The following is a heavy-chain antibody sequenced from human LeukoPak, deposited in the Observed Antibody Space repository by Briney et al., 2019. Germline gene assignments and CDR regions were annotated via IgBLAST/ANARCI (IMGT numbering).Heavy chain of an antibody. J-gene: IGHJ3*02. V-gene: IGHV1-2*02. CDR3: ARDLSGGALGAFDI. CDR1: GYTFTDNY. CDR2: INPNSGGT. D-gene: IGHD2-15*01. Sequence: ASVKVSCKASGYTFTDNYMHWLRQAPGQGLEWMEWINPNSGGTSFALNFQGRVTLTRDTSISTVYMELSRLRSDDTAVYYCARDLSGGALGAFDIWGQGTMVTVSS.